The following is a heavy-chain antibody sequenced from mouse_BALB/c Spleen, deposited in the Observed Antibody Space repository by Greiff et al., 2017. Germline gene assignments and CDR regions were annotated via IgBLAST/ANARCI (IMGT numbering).Heavy chain of an antibody. CDR1: GFSLTSYG. J-gene: IGHJ2*01. CDR3: ARNNDGYYCFDY. Sequence: QVQLQQSGPGLVQPSQSLSITCTVSGFSLTSYGVHWVRQSPGKGLEWLGVIWSGGSTDYYAAFISRLSIGKDNSKSQVFFKMNSLQANDTAIYYCARNNDGYYCFDYWGQGTTLTVSS. V-gene: IGHV2-2*02. CDR2: IWSGGST. D-gene: IGHD2-3*01.